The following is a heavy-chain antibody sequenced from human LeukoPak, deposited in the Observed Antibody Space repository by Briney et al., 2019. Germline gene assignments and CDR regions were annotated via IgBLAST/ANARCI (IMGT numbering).Heavy chain of an antibody. CDR1: GYSISSGYY. Sequence: PSETLSLTCTVSGYSISSGYYWGWIRQPPGKGLEWIGSIYHSGSTHYNPSLKTRVTISVDKSKNQFSLKLSSVTAADTAVYYCARASHDYGDYSHFDYWGQGTLVTVSS. J-gene: IGHJ4*02. CDR3: ARASHDYGDYSHFDY. V-gene: IGHV4-38-2*02. D-gene: IGHD4-17*01. CDR2: IYHSGST.